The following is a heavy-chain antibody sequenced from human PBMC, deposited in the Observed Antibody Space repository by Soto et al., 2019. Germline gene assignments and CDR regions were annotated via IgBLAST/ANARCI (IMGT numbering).Heavy chain of an antibody. Sequence: SETLSLTCTVSGGSISSYYWSWIRQPPGKGLEWIGYIYYSGSTNYNPSLKSRVTISVDTSKNQFSLKLSSVTAADTAVYYCARYDYGEDLDYWGQGTLVNVSS. CDR2: IYYSGST. J-gene: IGHJ4*02. CDR1: GGSISSYY. CDR3: ARYDYGEDLDY. V-gene: IGHV4-59*01. D-gene: IGHD4-17*01.